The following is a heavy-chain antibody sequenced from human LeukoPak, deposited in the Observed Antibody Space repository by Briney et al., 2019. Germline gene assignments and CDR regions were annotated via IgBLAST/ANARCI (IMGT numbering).Heavy chain of an antibody. Sequence: GRSLRLSCAASGFTFSTYGIHWVRQAPGKGLEWVAVIWYDGSNKYYADSVKGRFTISRDNSKNTLYLQMNSLRAEDTAVYYCARDSTAAAAHFDYWGQGTLVTVSS. V-gene: IGHV3-33*01. D-gene: IGHD6-13*01. CDR3: ARDSTAAAAHFDY. J-gene: IGHJ4*02. CDR1: GFTFSTYG. CDR2: IWYDGSNK.